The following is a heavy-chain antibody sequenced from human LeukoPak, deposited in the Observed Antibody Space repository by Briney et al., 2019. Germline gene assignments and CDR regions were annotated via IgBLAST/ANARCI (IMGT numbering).Heavy chain of an antibody. J-gene: IGHJ5*02. CDR1: GFTFSSYG. CDR2: IRYDGSNK. V-gene: IGHV3-30*02. Sequence: GGSLRLSCAASGFTFSSYGMHWVRQAPGKGLEWVAFIRYDGSNKYYADSVKGRFTISRDNSKNTLYLQMNSLRAEDTAVYYCAKDQRSSGWFSVNWFDPWGQGTLVTVSS. CDR3: AKDQRSSGWFSVNWFDP. D-gene: IGHD6-19*01.